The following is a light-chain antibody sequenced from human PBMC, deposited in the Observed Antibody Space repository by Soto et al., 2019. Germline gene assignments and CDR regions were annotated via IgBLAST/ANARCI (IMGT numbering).Light chain of an antibody. CDR2: DVS. V-gene: IGKV1-33*01. Sequence: DIQMTQSPASLSASVGARVTISCQASQDISRYLNWYQHKPGRAPQLLINDVSTLESGDPSRFSETGSLTDFTLTIYGMQPDDLATEYYLGYDVTPSTLGGGNKVAI. CDR1: QDISRY. CDR3: LGYDVTPST. J-gene: IGKJ4*01.